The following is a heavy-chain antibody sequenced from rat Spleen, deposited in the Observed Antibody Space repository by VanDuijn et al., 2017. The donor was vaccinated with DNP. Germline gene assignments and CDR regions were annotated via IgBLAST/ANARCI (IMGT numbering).Heavy chain of an antibody. D-gene: IGHD1-9*01. Sequence: EVRLVESGGGLVQPGRSLKLSCAASGFPFSDYFMAWVRQAPNKGLEWVASISHDGGGTFYGDSVKGRFTISRENAKTTLYLQMDSLRSEDTATYYCARGTYYGYWGQGVMVTVSS. J-gene: IGHJ2*01. CDR1: GFPFSDYF. CDR3: ARGTYYGY. V-gene: IGHV5-22*01. CDR2: ISHDGGGT.